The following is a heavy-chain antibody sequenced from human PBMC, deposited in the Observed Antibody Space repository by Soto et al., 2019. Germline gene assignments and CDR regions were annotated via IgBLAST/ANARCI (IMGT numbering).Heavy chain of an antibody. J-gene: IGHJ4*02. CDR2: IRSKAKSYAT. Sequence: EEQLVESGGGLVQPGGSLKLACAASGFSFNDSTIHWVRQASGRGLEWLGRIRSKAKSYATAYAASVRGRFSISRDDSKNTAYLLLNSLKPEDSAMYYCSRHTGDYGDYLNAFEHWGQGTLVSVSS. D-gene: IGHD4-17*01. CDR1: GFSFNDST. V-gene: IGHV3-73*01. CDR3: SRHTGDYGDYLNAFEH.